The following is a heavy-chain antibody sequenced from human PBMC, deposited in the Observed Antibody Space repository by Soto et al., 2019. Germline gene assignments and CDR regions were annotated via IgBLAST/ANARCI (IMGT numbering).Heavy chain of an antibody. CDR2: IYFSGGT. D-gene: IGHD5-18*01. Sequence: SETLSLTCTVSSGSISTYYWSWIRQPLGKGLEWIGYIYFSGGTKYNPSLKSRVTMSVDTSKNQFSLQLISVTAADTAVYYCARELDGYSHFDYWGQGTLVTVSS. J-gene: IGHJ4*02. CDR3: ARELDGYSHFDY. V-gene: IGHV4-59*01. CDR1: SGSISTYY.